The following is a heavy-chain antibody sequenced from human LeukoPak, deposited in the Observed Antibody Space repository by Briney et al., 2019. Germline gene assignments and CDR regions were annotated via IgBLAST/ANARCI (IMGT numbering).Heavy chain of an antibody. J-gene: IGHJ4*02. V-gene: IGHV4-59*12. CDR1: GGSISSYD. CDR2: IYYSGIT. Sequence: PGTLSLTCTVSGGSISSYDLSWIRQPPGKGLEWIGYIYYSGITNYNAAPMNRLTIAVETSKNKFSLRLITVTGADAAVDFCARGIQDDYGYNWNLFDYWGQGTLVTVSS. D-gene: IGHD1-7*01. CDR3: ARGIQDDYGYNWNLFDY.